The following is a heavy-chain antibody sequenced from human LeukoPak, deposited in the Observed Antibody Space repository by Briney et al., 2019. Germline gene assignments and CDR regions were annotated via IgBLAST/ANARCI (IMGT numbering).Heavy chain of an antibody. CDR2: IKQDGSEK. CDR1: GFTFSTYW. Sequence: GGSLRLSCAASGFTFSTYWMSWVRQAPGKGLEWVANIKQDGSEKYYVDSVEGRFTISRDNAKNSLFLHMNSLRAEDSAVYYCARVLVMDVWGQGTAVIVS. V-gene: IGHV3-7*01. J-gene: IGHJ6*02. CDR3: ARVLVMDV.